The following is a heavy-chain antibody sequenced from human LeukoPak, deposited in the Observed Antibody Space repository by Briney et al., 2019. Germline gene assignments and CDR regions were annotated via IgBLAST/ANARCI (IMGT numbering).Heavy chain of an antibody. CDR3: ARDVVSSLDY. D-gene: IGHD2-2*01. CDR1: GFSFSNYW. J-gene: IGHJ4*02. Sequence: GGSLRLSCAGCGFSFSNYWMAWVRQAPGKGPEWVANMKQDGSARYYADSVKGRFTISRDNAQNSVYLQMNGLRAEDTAVCYCARDVVSSLDYWGLGTLVTVSS. CDR2: MKQDGSAR. V-gene: IGHV3-7*01.